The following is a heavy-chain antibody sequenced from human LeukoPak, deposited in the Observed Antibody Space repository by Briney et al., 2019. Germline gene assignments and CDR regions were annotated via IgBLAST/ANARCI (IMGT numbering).Heavy chain of an antibody. CDR2: IYSGGST. CDR3: ARSRQYYDILTGYHNWFDP. D-gene: IGHD3-9*01. Sequence: GGSLRLSCAASGFTVSSNYMSWVRQAPGKGLEWVSVIYSGGSTYYADSVKGRFTISRDNSKNTLYLQMNSLRAEDTAVYYCARSRQYYDILTGYHNWFDPWGQGTLVTVSS. J-gene: IGHJ5*02. CDR1: GFTVSSNY. V-gene: IGHV3-66*02.